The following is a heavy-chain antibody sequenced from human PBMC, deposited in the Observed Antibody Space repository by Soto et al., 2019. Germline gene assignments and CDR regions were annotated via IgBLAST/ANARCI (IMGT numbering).Heavy chain of an antibody. CDR2: INHSGST. CDR3: ARGQTLPHYCTNGVCHTSFDP. J-gene: IGHJ5*02. Sequence: SETLSLTCAVYGGSFSGYYWSWTRQPPGKGLEWIGEINHSGSTNYNPSLKSRVTISVDTSKNQFSLKLSSVTAADTAVYYCARGQTLPHYCTNGVCHTSFDPWGQGTLVTVSS. V-gene: IGHV4-34*01. CDR1: GGSFSGYY. D-gene: IGHD2-8*01.